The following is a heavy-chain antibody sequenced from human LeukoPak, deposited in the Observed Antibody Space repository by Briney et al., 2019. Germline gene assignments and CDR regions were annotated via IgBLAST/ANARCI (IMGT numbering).Heavy chain of an antibody. CDR2: IYYSGST. J-gene: IGHJ2*01. D-gene: IGHD3-10*01. CDR3: ARDRYYYGSGSYSTDWYFDL. CDR1: GGSISSCY. Sequence: KPSEILSLTCTVSGGSISSCYWSWIRQPPGKGLEWIGYIYYSGSTNYNPSLKSRVTISVDTSKNQFSLKLSSVTAADTAVYYCARDRYYYGSGSYSTDWYFDLWGRGTLVTVSS. V-gene: IGHV4-59*01.